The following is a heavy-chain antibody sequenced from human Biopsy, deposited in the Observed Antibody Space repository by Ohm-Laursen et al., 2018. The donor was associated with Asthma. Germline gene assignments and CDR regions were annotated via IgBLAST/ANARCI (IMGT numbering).Heavy chain of an antibody. CDR3: ARCQVGYSSGWSLLLKKIYYSGMDV. CDR2: IMTVFGTT. D-gene: IGHD6-19*01. J-gene: IGHJ6*02. Sequence: ASVKVSCKALGGTFSNFAISWVRQAPGQGLEWLGGIMTVFGTTNYAQKFQGRVTITADESTSTAYMEVTSLRSEDTAIYYCARCQVGYSSGWSLLLKKIYYSGMDVWGQGTAVTVSS. V-gene: IGHV1-69*13. CDR1: GGTFSNFA.